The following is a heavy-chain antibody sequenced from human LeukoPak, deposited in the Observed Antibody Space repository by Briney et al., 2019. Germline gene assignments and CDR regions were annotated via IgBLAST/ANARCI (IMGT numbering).Heavy chain of an antibody. J-gene: IGHJ5*02. D-gene: IGHD6-13*01. V-gene: IGHV1-46*01. CDR2: INPSGGST. CDR3: ARDSGGAAAVPEEGFDP. Sequence: GASVKVSCKASGYTFTSYYMHWVRQAPGQGLEWMGIINPSGGSTSYAQKFQGRVTMTRDTSTSTVYMELSSLRSEDTAVYYCARDSGGAAAVPEEGFDPWGQGTLVTVSS. CDR1: GYTFTSYY.